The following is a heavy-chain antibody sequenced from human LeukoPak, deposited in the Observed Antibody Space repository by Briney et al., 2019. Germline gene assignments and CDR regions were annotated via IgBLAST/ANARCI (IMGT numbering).Heavy chain of an antibody. V-gene: IGHV3-21*01. CDR2: ISIGSTYI. CDR3: ARCTSGSGWYGSDY. D-gene: IGHD6-19*01. Sequence: GGSLRLSCAASGFTFSTYSMNWDRQAPGKGLEWVSSISIGSTYIYYADSVKGRFTIFRDNAKNSLYLQMNSLRAEDTGVYYCARCTSGSGWYGSDYWGHGTLVTVSS. J-gene: IGHJ4*01. CDR1: GFTFSTYS.